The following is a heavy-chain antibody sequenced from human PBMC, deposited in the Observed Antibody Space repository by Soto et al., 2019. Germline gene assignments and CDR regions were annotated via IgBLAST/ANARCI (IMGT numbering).Heavy chain of an antibody. CDR2: ISAYNGNT. CDR1: GYTFTSYG. D-gene: IGHD3-22*01. J-gene: IGHJ4*02. CDR3: ARFGTYYDSSGYYRAPFDY. V-gene: IGHV1-18*01. Sequence: QVQLVQSGAEVKKPGASVKVSCKASGYTFTSYGISWVRQAPGQGLEWMGWISAYNGNTNYAQKLQGRVTMTTDTSTSTAYMELRSLRSDATAVYYCARFGTYYDSSGYYRAPFDYWGQGTLVTVSS.